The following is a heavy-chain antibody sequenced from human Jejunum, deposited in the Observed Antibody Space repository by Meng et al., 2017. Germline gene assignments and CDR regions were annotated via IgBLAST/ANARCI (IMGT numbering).Heavy chain of an antibody. V-gene: IGHV4-34*01. CDR1: GGSFSDYY. CDR3: AGGRHFAWGTDDY. J-gene: IGHJ4*02. Sequence: GQLQGWGAGLLKPSETLSLTCAVYGGSFSDYYWSWIRQPPGQGLEWIGEIHYSGSTKYNPSLKSRVTILVDTSRNQFSLKLSSVTAADTAVYYCAGGRHFAWGTDDYWGQGTLVTVSS. D-gene: IGHD3-16*01. CDR2: IHYSGST.